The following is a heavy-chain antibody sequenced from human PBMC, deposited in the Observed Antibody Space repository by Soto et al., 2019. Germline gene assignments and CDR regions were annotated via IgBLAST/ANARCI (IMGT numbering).Heavy chain of an antibody. J-gene: IGHJ6*02. CDR2: ISPLIDIL. CDR1: GGTFTSHA. Sequence: QVQLVQSGAEVKRPGSSVKVSCKVSGGTFTSHAIIWVRQAPGQGLEWMGGISPLIDILNYAEKFQGRVTITAASSTTTVHMELHSLRSDDTAIYYCARDFSPNYFGAGTYLPGYYYGMDVWGQGTTVTVAS. D-gene: IGHD3-10*01. V-gene: IGHV1-69*17. CDR3: ARDFSPNYFGAGTYLPGYYYGMDV.